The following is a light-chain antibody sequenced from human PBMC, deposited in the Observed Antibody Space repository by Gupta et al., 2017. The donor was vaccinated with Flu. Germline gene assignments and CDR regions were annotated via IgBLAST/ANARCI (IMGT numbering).Light chain of an antibody. V-gene: IGKV4-1*01. CDR1: QSVLYNSNNKNY. CDR2: WAS. CDR3: QQYYATPRT. J-gene: IGKJ4*01. Sequence: IVMTQSPDSLAVSLGERATINCKSSQSVLYNSNNKNYLTWYQQKPGQPPKLLIYWASTRESGVPDRFSGSGSGTDFTLTISSLQAADVAVYYCQQYYATPRTFGGGTKVEIK.